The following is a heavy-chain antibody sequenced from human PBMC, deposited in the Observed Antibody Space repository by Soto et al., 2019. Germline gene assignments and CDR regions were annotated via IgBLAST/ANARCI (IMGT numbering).Heavy chain of an antibody. CDR2: IWFDGSNK. J-gene: IGHJ4*02. V-gene: IGHV3-33*01. CDR3: ARANTSPFDY. Sequence: QVQLVESGGGVVQPGRSLRLSCGASGFIFSNYGMHWIRQAPGKGLEWGTSIWFDGSNKWYADSVKGRFIISRDASKNMVYLQMNSLRVDDTAIYYCARANTSPFDYWGRGTLVTVSS. CDR1: GFIFSNYG.